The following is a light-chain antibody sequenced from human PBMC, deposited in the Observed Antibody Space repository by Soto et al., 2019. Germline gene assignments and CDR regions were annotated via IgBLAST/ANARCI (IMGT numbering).Light chain of an antibody. Sequence: DIVLTQSPGTLSLSPGERATLSCRASQNFGTYLAWYRHRPGHAPILLIYDASNRAPVIPARFTGSGAGTDFTLTISIPEPEDFAVYYCQPRYNMHTFGQGTRLEIK. CDR2: DAS. V-gene: IGKV3-11*01. J-gene: IGKJ5*01. CDR3: QPRYNMHT. CDR1: QNFGTY.